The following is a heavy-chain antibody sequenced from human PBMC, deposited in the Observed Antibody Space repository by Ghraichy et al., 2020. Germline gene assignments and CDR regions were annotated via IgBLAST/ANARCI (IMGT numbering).Heavy chain of an antibody. V-gene: IGHV3-48*03. Sequence: GGSLRLSCAASGFSFSSYEMNWVRQSPGKGLEWVSYISSSGGAIYYAYSVKGRFTISRDNVNNSLYLQMNSLRAEDTALYYCARVSEQQLANWGQGTLVTVSS. CDR1: GFSFSSYE. CDR3: ARVSEQQLAN. CDR2: ISSSGGAI. D-gene: IGHD6-13*01. J-gene: IGHJ4*02.